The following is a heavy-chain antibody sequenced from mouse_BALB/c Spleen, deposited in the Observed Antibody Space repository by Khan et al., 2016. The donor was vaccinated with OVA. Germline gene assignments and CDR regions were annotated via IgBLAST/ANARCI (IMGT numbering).Heavy chain of an antibody. D-gene: IGHD2-10*01. V-gene: IGHV1S134*01. Sequence: VQLQQSGAELGRPGPSVKLSCTISGSTFTSYGIKWVKQRPGQGLEWIGYIYPGNGYTEYNEKFQGKAILPSDTSSSTAYMQLRSLTSEDSAIYFSTPAYYGYYFDYWGQGTTLTVSS. J-gene: IGHJ2*01. CDR3: TPAYYGYYFDY. CDR1: GSTFTSYG. CDR2: IYPGNGYT.